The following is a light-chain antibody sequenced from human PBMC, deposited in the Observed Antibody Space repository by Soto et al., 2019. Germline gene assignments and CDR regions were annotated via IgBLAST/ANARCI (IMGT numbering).Light chain of an antibody. CDR3: SSYTSSSLYV. Sequence: QSVLTQPASVSGAPGQSITISCTGTSSDVGGYNYVSWYQQHPGKAPKLMIYDVSNRPSGVSNRFSGSKSGNSASLSISGLQVEDEAHYYCSSYTSSSLYVFGTGTKLTVL. CDR2: DVS. V-gene: IGLV2-14*01. CDR1: SSDVGGYNY. J-gene: IGLJ1*01.